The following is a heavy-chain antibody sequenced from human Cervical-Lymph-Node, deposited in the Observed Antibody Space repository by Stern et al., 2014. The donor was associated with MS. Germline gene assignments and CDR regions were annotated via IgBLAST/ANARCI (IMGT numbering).Heavy chain of an antibody. CDR1: GFTVSSNY. J-gene: IGHJ4*02. Sequence: EVQLVESGGGLVQPGGSLRLSCAASGFTVSSNYMSWVRQAPGRGLEWVSVIYSGGSTYYADSVKGRFTISRDNSKNTLYLQMNSLRAEDTAVYYCARERGGDPFFDYWGQGTLVTVSS. D-gene: IGHD2-21*02. CDR3: ARERGGDPFFDY. CDR2: IYSGGST. V-gene: IGHV3-66*02.